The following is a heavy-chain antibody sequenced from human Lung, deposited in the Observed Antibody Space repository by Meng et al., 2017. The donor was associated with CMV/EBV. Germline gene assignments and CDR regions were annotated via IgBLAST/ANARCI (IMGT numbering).Heavy chain of an antibody. D-gene: IGHD2-15*01. Sequence: ESLKISXGASGFIFSSAWMSWVRQAPGKGLEWVGRIRSKTNGGTIDYAAPVKGRLTIPRYDSRSTLYLQMNSLKTEDTAVYYCTTDAYVVVVPLDYWGQGTLVTFSS. J-gene: IGHJ4*02. V-gene: IGHV3-15*01. CDR2: IRSKTNGGTI. CDR3: TTDAYVVVVPLDY. CDR1: GFIFSSAW.